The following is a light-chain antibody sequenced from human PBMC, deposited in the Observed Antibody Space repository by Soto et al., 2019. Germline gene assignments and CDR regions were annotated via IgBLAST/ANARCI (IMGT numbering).Light chain of an antibody. J-gene: IGKJ3*01. CDR2: AAS. Sequence: DIQMTQSPSSLSASAGDRVTIICRARQTINSYLNWYQHKPGKAPKLLIYAASRLESGVPLRFSGSGSGTDFTLTISNLQPDDVSTYYCQQSYSTRLTFGPGTKVDL. CDR1: QTINSY. V-gene: IGKV1-39*01. CDR3: QQSYSTRLT.